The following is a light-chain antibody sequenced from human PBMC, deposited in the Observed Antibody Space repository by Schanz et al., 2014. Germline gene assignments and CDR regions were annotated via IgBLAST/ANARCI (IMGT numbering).Light chain of an antibody. Sequence: DIVMTQSPDSLAVSLGERATINCKSSQSVLYTSHNKNYLAWYQHKPGQPPKLLIYWASTRESGVPDRFSGSGSGTDFTLTISSLQAGDVAVYYCQQYYGLPLTFGGGTKVEIK. J-gene: IGKJ4*01. CDR3: QQYYGLPLT. V-gene: IGKV4-1*01. CDR2: WAS. CDR1: QSVLYTSHNKNY.